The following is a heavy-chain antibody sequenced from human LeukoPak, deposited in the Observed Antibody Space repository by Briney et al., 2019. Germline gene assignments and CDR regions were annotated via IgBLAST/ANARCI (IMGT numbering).Heavy chain of an antibody. CDR3: ARALPSPLYSGSYADAFDI. D-gene: IGHD1-26*01. V-gene: IGHV3-21*01. CDR2: ISSSSSYI. J-gene: IGHJ3*02. Sequence: GGSLRLSCAASGFTFSSYEMNWVRQAPGKGLEWVSSISSSSSYIYYADSVKGRFTISRDNAKNSLYLQMNSLRAEDTAVYYCARALPSPLYSGSYADAFDIWGQGTMVTVSS. CDR1: GFTFSSYE.